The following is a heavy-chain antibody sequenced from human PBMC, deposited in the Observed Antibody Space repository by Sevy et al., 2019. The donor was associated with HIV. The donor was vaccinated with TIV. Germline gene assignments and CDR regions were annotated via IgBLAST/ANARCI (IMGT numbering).Heavy chain of an antibody. Sequence: GESLKISCEGSGYSFITYWIGWVRQMPGKGLEWMGVIYPDDSDTRYNPSFPGQVTISADKSINTAYLEWSSLKASDTAIYYCARLEQRHCNGAHCYPFDYWGQGTLVTVSS. CDR1: GYSFITYW. CDR2: IYPDDSDT. D-gene: IGHD2-21*01. CDR3: ARLEQRHCNGAHCYPFDY. V-gene: IGHV5-51*01. J-gene: IGHJ4*02.